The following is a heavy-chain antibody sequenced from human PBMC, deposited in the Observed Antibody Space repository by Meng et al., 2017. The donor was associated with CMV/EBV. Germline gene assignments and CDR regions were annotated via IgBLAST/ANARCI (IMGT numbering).Heavy chain of an antibody. Sequence: SVKVSCKASGYTFTSYDINWVRQATGQGLEWMGWMNPNSGNTGYAQKFQGRVTITRNTSISTAYMELSSLRSEDTAVYYGARGRGGYCSSTSCLFDYWGQGTLVTVSS. CDR1: GYTFTSYD. CDR3: ARGRGGYCSSTSCLFDY. CDR2: MNPNSGNT. V-gene: IGHV1-8*03. D-gene: IGHD2-2*01. J-gene: IGHJ4*02.